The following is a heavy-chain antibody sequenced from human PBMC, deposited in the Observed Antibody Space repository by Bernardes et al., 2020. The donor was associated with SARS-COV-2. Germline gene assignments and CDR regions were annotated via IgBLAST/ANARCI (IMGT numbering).Heavy chain of an antibody. CDR2: INYSGST. J-gene: IGHJ2*01. D-gene: IGHD3-16*01. CDR1: GGSLSGYY. CDR3: ARAVWGIWHFDL. V-gene: IGHV4-34*01. Sequence: SETLSLTFAVYGGSLSGYYWNWIRQPPGKGLEWIGEINYSGSTNYNPSLKSRVTISVDTSKNKFSLKLTSVTAADTAVYYCARAVWGIWHFDLWGRDTLVTVSS.